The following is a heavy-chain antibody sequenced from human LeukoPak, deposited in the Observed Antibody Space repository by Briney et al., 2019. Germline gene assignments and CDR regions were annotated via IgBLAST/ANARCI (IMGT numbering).Heavy chain of an antibody. D-gene: IGHD3-10*01. J-gene: IGHJ3*02. CDR3: ARDGGDDAFDI. V-gene: IGHV3-48*03. CDR2: ISYSGSTI. Sequence: GGSLRLSCAASGFTFSSYEMNWVRQAPGKGLEWVSYISYSGSTIYYADSVKGRFTISRDNARNTLYLQMNSLRAEDTAVYYCARDGGDDAFDIWGQGTMVTVSS. CDR1: GFTFSSYE.